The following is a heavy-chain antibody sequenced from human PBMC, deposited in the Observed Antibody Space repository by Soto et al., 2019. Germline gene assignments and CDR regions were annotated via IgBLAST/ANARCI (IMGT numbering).Heavy chain of an antibody. CDR2: ITGSGDTT. J-gene: IGHJ5*02. CDR1: GVTSSKDA. V-gene: IGHV3-23*01. CDR3: ANDPLKCSSSSYFEWWFEP. D-gene: IGHD6-13*01. Sequence: PGVALRVSWAATGVTSSKDAIMPSRHTPGKGLEWVSSITGSGDTTYYADSVKGRFTISRDNSKNTVYLQMNSLRVEDTAVYYCANDPLKCSSSSYFEWWFEPCGQG.